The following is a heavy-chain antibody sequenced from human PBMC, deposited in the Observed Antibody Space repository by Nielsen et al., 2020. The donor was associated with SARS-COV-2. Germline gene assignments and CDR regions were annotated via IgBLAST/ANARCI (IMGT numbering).Heavy chain of an antibody. D-gene: IGHD2-15*01. CDR3: ARGVRYCSGGSCYHAFDI. CDR2: IYTSGST. J-gene: IGHJ3*02. CDR1: GGSISSYY. V-gene: IGHV4-4*07. Sequence: SETLSLTCTVSGGSISSYYWSWIRQPAGKGLEWIGRIYTSGSTNYNPSLKSRVTMSVDTSKNQFSLKLSSVTAADTAVYYCARGVRYCSGGSCYHAFDILGQGTMVTISS.